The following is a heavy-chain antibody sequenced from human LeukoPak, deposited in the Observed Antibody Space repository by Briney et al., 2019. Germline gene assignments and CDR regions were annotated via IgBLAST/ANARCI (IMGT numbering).Heavy chain of an antibody. J-gene: IGHJ4*02. CDR3: ARVSGSSVDY. Sequence: SETLSLTCTVSGASISSYYWSWIRQPAGKGLGWIGRIYTSGSTNYNPSLKSRVTMSVDTSRNQFSLKLNSVTAADTAVYYCARVSGSSVDYWGQGTLVTVSS. CDR1: GASISSYY. V-gene: IGHV4-4*07. CDR2: IYTSGST. D-gene: IGHD6-6*01.